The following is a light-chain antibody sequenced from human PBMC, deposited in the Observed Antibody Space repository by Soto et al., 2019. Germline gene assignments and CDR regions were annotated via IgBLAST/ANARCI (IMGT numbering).Light chain of an antibody. V-gene: IGLV2-14*01. Sequence: QSALTQPASVSGSPGQSITISCTGTSSDVGGYNYVSWYQQHPGKAPKLMIYDVSNRPSGVSNRFSGSKSGNTASLPISGLQAEDEAYYYCSSSTISRTLLYVFGTGTKLTVL. CDR1: SSDVGGYNY. J-gene: IGLJ1*01. CDR2: DVS. CDR3: SSSTISRTLLYV.